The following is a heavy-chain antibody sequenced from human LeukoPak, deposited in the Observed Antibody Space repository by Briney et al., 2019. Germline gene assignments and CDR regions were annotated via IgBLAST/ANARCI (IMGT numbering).Heavy chain of an antibody. CDR3: ARERDTIFGVERGFDY. Sequence: SETLSLTCTVSGGSISSGGYYWSWIRQPPGKGLEWIGYIYHSGSTYYNPSLKSRVTISVDRSKNQFSLKLSSVTAADTAVYYCARERDTIFGVERGFDYWGQGTLVTVSS. CDR1: GGSISSGGYY. CDR2: IYHSGST. J-gene: IGHJ4*02. D-gene: IGHD3-3*01. V-gene: IGHV4-30-2*01.